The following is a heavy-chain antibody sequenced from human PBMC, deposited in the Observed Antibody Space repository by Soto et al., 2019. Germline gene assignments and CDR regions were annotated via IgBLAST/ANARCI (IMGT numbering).Heavy chain of an antibody. CDR2: IIPIFGTA. Sequence: AASVKVSCKASGGTFSSYAISWVRQAPGQGLEWMGGIIPIFGTANYAQKFQGRVTITADESTSTAYMELSSLRSEDTAVYYCARDGYVDYYYRMDVWGQGTTVTVSS. CDR3: ARDGYVDYYYRMDV. CDR1: GGTFSSYA. J-gene: IGHJ6*02. V-gene: IGHV1-69*13. D-gene: IGHD5-18*01.